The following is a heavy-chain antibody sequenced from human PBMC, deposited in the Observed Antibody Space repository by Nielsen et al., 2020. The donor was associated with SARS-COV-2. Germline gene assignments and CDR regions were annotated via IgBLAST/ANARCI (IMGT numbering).Heavy chain of an antibody. CDR2: IDPSDSYT. Sequence: MRQMPGKGLEWMGRIDPSDSYTNYSPSFQGHVTISADKSISTAYLQWSSLKASDTAMYYCARLDYGDCWGQGTLVTVSS. CDR3: ARLDYGDC. J-gene: IGHJ4*02. V-gene: IGHV5-10-1*01.